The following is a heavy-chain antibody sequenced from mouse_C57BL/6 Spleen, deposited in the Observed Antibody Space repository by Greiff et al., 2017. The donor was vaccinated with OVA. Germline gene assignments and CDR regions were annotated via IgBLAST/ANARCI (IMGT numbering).Heavy chain of an antibody. CDR2: ISYDGSN. D-gene: IGHD4-1*01. CDR3: ARDRTGLDY. V-gene: IGHV3-6*01. Sequence: EVQLVESGPGLVKPSQSLSLTCSVTGYSITSGYYWNWIRQFPGNKLEWMGYISYDGSNNYNPSLKNRISITRDTSKNQFFLKLNSVTTEDTATYYCARDRTGLDYWGQGTTLTVSS. J-gene: IGHJ2*01. CDR1: GYSITSGYY.